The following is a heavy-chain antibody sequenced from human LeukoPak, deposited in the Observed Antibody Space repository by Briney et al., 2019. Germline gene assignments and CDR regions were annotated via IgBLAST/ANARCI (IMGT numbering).Heavy chain of an antibody. V-gene: IGHV4-61*01. J-gene: IGHJ4*02. D-gene: IGHD3-10*01. Sequence: SETLSLTCTVSGGSVSSGSYYWSWIRQPPGKGLEWIGYIYYSGSTNYNPSLKSRVTISVDTSKNQFSLKLSSVTAADTAVYYCARARSGRGVDYWGREPWSPSPQ. CDR3: ARARSGRGVDY. CDR2: IYYSGST. CDR1: GGSVSSGSYY.